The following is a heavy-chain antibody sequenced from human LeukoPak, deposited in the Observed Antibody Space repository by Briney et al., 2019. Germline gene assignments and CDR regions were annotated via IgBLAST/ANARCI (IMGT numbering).Heavy chain of an antibody. J-gene: IGHJ4*02. CDR1: GYSISSGYY. CDR2: IYHSGST. D-gene: IGHD3-22*01. V-gene: IGHV4-38-2*02. Sequence: NPSETLSLTCTVSGYSISSGYYWGWIRQPPGKGLEWIGSIYHSGSTYYNPSLKSRVTISVDTSKNQFSLKLSSVTAADTAVYYCARGLGHDSSGHIARYYFDYWGQGTLVTVSS. CDR3: ARGLGHDSSGHIARYYFDY.